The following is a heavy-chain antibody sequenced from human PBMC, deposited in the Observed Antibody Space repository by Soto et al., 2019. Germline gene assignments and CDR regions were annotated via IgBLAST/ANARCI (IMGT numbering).Heavy chain of an antibody. CDR3: GRESGETWDYEAS. J-gene: IGHJ5*02. V-gene: IGHV4-4*07. CDR2: LNTYGNT. Sequence: SETLSLTCTVSGGSISSYRWSWIRQPAGKGLEWIGRLNTYGNTHYNPSLKSRVTVSVDTSRNQFFLTLGSVTAADSAVYHCGRESGETWDYEASWGQGTPVTVSS. D-gene: IGHD1-7*01. CDR1: GGSISSYR.